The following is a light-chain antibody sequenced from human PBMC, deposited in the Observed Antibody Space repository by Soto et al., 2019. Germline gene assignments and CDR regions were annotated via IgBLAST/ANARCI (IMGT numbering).Light chain of an antibody. CDR1: SSDVGAYDS. CDR2: KGT. CDR3: GSAATESPDV. Sequence: SALAQPASVTGSPGQSISMSCAGTSSDVGAYDSVCWYQQHPHRAPQVIIYKGTQRPSGVSNRFSGSTTGNAASLTIFDIQPDDEADYFGGSAATESPDVCAKGTKVTVL. V-gene: IGLV2-23*01. J-gene: IGLJ1*01.